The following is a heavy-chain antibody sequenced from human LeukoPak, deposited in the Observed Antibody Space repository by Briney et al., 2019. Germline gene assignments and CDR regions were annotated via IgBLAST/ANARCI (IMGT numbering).Heavy chain of an antibody. CDR2: IYYSGST. V-gene: IGHV4-59*01. Sequence: SETLSLTCTVSGGSISSYYWSWIRQPPGKGLEWIGYIYYSGSTNYNPSLKSRVTISVDKSKNRFSLKLSSVTDADTAVYYCASLGEMATIDYWGQGTLVTVSS. CDR1: GGSISSYY. J-gene: IGHJ4*02. D-gene: IGHD5-24*01. CDR3: ASLGEMATIDY.